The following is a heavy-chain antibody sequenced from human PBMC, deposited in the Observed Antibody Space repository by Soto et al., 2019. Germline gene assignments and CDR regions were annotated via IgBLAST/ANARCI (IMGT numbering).Heavy chain of an antibody. CDR3: AHSLIPNWGSRGAFDY. J-gene: IGHJ4*02. V-gene: IGHV2-5*02. CDR1: XXSXSTSGVG. CDR2: IYWDDDK. Sequence: GPXXVNPTQTLTLTXXXXXXSXSTSGVGVGWIRQPPGKALEWLALIYWDDDKRYSPSLKSRLTITKDTSKNQVVLTMTNMDPVDTATYYCAHSLIPNWGSRGAFDYWGQGTLVTVSS. D-gene: IGHD7-27*01.